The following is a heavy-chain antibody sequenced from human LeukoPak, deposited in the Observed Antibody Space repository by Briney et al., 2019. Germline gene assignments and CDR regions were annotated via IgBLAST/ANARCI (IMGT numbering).Heavy chain of an antibody. D-gene: IGHD3-3*01. Sequence: GGSLRLSCAASGFTVSSNYMSWVRQAPGKGLEWVSFMYRGDRTYYADSVKGRFTISRDNSKNTLYLQMNSLRAEGTAVYYCARDLSFDWGQGTLVTVSS. CDR2: MYRGDRT. CDR3: ARDLSFD. CDR1: GFTVSSNY. V-gene: IGHV3-66*01. J-gene: IGHJ4*02.